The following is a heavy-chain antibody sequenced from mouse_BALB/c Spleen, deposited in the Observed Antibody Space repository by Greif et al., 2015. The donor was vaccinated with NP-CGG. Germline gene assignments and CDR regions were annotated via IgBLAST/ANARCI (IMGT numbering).Heavy chain of an antibody. CDR1: GYTFTSYT. D-gene: IGHD2-4*01. V-gene: IGHV1-4*01. CDR3: ARREGKTTMITTGFAY. Sequence: VQLQQSGAELARPGASVKMSCKASGYTFTSYTVHWVKQRPGQGLEWIGYINPSSGYTNYNQKFKDKATLTADKSSSTAYMQLSSLTSEDSAVYYCARREGKTTMITTGFAYWGQGTLVTASA. J-gene: IGHJ3*01. CDR2: INPSSGYT.